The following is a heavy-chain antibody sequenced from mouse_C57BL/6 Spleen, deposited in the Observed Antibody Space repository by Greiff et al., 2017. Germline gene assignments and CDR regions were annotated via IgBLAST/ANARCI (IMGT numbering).Heavy chain of an antibody. CDR3: TRDHYGSSYDAMDY. D-gene: IGHD1-1*01. J-gene: IGHJ4*01. Sequence: EVKLQESGEGLVKPGGSLKLSCAASGFTFSSYAMSWVRQTPEKRLEWVAYISSGGDYIYYADTVKGRFTISRDNARNTLYLQMSSLKSEDTAMYYCTRDHYGSSYDAMDYWGQGTSVTVSS. V-gene: IGHV5-9-1*02. CDR2: ISSGGDYI. CDR1: GFTFSSYA.